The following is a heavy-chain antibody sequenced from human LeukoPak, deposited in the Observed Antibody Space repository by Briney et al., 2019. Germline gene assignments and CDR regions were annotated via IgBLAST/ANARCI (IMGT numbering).Heavy chain of an antibody. Sequence: PSETLSLTCTVSGGSISSSSYYWGWIRQPPGKGLEWIGGIFYSGSTYYNPSLKSRVTISVDTSKNQFSLKLSSVTAADTAVYYCARYRSSHFDYWGQGTLVTVSS. J-gene: IGHJ4*02. D-gene: IGHD6-6*01. V-gene: IGHV4-39*01. CDR3: ARYRSSHFDY. CDR1: GGSISSSSYY. CDR2: IFYSGST.